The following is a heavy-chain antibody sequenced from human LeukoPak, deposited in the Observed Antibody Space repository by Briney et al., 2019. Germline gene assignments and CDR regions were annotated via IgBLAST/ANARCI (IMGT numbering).Heavy chain of an antibody. D-gene: IGHD2-8*01. CDR3: VTPVMKTSNY. CDR1: GFSFSKSW. J-gene: IGHJ4*02. Sequence: PGGTLRLSCAASGFSFSKSWMSWVRQAPGKGLEWVGRIKSKIDGETTDYAAPVKGRFTISRDDSKNTLYLQMSSLNPEDTAVYCCVTPVMKTSNYWGQGTLVTVTS. CDR2: IKSKIDGETT. V-gene: IGHV3-15*01.